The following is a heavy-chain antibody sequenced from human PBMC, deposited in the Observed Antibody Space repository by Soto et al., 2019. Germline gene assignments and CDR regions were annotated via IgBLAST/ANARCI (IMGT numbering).Heavy chain of an antibody. CDR3: AKPPHYDFWGGYSVFDY. CDR1: GFTFSSYA. D-gene: IGHD3-3*01. V-gene: IGHV3-23*01. CDR2: ISGSGGST. J-gene: IGHJ4*02. Sequence: GGSLRLSCAASGFTFSSYAMSWVRQAPGKGLEWVSAISGSGGSTYYADSVKGRFTISRDNSKNTLYLQMNSLRAEDTAVYSCAKPPHYDFWGGYSVFDYWGQGTLVTVSS.